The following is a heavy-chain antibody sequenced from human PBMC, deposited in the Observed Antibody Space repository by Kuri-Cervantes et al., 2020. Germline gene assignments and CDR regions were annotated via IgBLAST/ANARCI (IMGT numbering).Heavy chain of an antibody. Sequence: GESLKISCKGSGYSFTSYWIGWVRQMPGKGLEWMGIIYPGDSDTRYSPSSQGQVTISADTSISTAYMELSSLKSADTAMYYCARIEGSASSRSDWGQGALVTVSS. CDR2: IYPGDSDT. CDR3: ARIEGSASSRSD. CDR1: GYSFTSYW. J-gene: IGHJ4*02. D-gene: IGHD6-13*01. V-gene: IGHV5-51*01.